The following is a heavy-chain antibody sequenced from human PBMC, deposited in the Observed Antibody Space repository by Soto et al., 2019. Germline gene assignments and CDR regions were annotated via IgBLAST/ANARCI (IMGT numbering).Heavy chain of an antibody. D-gene: IGHD6-19*01. J-gene: IGHJ3*02. V-gene: IGHV1-8*01. Sequence: ASVKVSCKASGYTFTSYGINWVRQATGQGLEWMGWMNPNSGNTGYAQKFQGRVTMTRNTSISTAYMELSSLRSEDTAVYYCARLEYGSSGWGANDAFDIWGQGTMVTVSS. CDR2: MNPNSGNT. CDR3: ARLEYGSSGWGANDAFDI. CDR1: GYTFTSYG.